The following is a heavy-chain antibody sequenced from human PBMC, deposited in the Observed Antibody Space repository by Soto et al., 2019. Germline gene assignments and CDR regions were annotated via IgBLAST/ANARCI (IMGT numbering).Heavy chain of an antibody. Sequence: XETQSLTWHVPGRSSGSYYRSRIRQPAGKGLEWIGRIYTNGSTNYNPSLKSRFTMSVDTSKNQFSLKLSSVTAADTAVYYCARGYSSSWYSSAKYGMDVWGQVSTVTVSS. J-gene: IGHJ6*02. CDR1: GRSSGSYY. CDR2: IYTNGST. CDR3: ARGYSSSWYSSAKYGMDV. D-gene: IGHD6-13*01. V-gene: IGHV4-4*07.